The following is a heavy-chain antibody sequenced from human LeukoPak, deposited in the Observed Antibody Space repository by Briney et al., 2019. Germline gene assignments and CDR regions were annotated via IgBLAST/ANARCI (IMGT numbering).Heavy chain of an antibody. CDR1: GYTFTSYG. CDR3: ARESSLTGTTDFDY. Sequence: GASVKVSCKASGYTFTSYGISWVRQAPGQGLEWMGGIIPIFGTANYAQKFQGRVTITTDESTSTAYMELSSLRSEDTAVYYCARESSLTGTTDFDYWGQGTRVTVSS. D-gene: IGHD1-7*01. CDR2: IIPIFGTA. J-gene: IGHJ4*02. V-gene: IGHV1-69*05.